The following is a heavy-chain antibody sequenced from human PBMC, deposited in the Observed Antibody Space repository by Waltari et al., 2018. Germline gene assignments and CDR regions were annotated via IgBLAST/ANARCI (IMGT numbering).Heavy chain of an antibody. D-gene: IGHD6-19*01. CDR3: ARDYSSWGFDY. Sequence: EFQLVESGGGLVQPGGSLRLSCVISGFNVSSNYMNWVRQAQGKGLEGVSVIYGGGGTNDADSVKGRFSVSRDNSKNTLFLQMNSLRADDTAVYYCARDYSSWGFDYWGQGTLVTVSP. J-gene: IGHJ4*02. CDR1: GFNVSSNY. CDR2: IYGGGGT. V-gene: IGHV3-53*01.